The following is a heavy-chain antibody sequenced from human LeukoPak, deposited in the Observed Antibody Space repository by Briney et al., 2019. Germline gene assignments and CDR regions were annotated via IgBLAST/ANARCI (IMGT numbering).Heavy chain of an antibody. V-gene: IGHV4-59*01. J-gene: IGHJ4*02. CDR2: IYYSGNT. CDR1: GGSISSYY. Sequence: PSETLSLTCTVSGGSISSYYWSWIRQPPGQGLEWIGYIYYSGNTNYNPSLKSRVTISVDTSKNQFSLKLSSVTTADTAVYYCARHSTYYDILTGYSLYYFDYWGQGPLVTVPS. CDR3: ARHSTYYDILTGYSLYYFDY. D-gene: IGHD3-9*01.